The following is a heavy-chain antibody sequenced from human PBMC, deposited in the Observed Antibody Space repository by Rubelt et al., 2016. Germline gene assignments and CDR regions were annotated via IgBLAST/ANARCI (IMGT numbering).Heavy chain of an antibody. V-gene: IGHV4-59*08. Sequence: QLQLQESGPGLVKPSETLSLSCTVSGDSISSYYWSWIRQPPGKGLEWIGYIYDSGSTNYNPSLKSRVTISVATSKNLFSLKLRTVTAADTALYYCARQRAVARTRPLWKNWFDPWGQGTLVTVSS. CDR2: IYDSGST. J-gene: IGHJ5*02. CDR1: GDSISSYY. D-gene: IGHD6-19*01. CDR3: ARQRAVARTRPLWKNWFDP.